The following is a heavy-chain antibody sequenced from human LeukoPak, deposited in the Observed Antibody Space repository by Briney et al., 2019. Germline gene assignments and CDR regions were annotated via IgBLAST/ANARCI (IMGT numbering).Heavy chain of an antibody. J-gene: IGHJ3*02. CDR3: AKSNGYGLVDI. Sequence: SETLSLTCTVSGGSISSYYWSWIRQPPGKGLEWIGSIYHSGSTYYSPSLRSRVTISLDTSRNQFSLKLNSVTAADTAVYYCAKSNGYGLVDIWGQGTMVTVSS. D-gene: IGHD3-10*01. CDR1: GGSISSYY. CDR2: IYHSGST. V-gene: IGHV4-59*12.